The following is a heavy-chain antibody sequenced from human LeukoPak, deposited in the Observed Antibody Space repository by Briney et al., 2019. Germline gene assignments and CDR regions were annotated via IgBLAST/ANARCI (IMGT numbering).Heavy chain of an antibody. V-gene: IGHV4-59*01. Sequence: SETLPLTCTVSGGSISSYYWSWIRQPPGKGLEWIGYIYYSGSTNYNPSLKSRVTISVDTSKNQFSLKLSSVTAADTAVYYCARVGATVAMITYYYYYYMDVWGKGTTVTVSS. CDR3: ARVGATVAMITYYYYYYMDV. J-gene: IGHJ6*03. CDR1: GGSISSYY. D-gene: IGHD3-16*01. CDR2: IYYSGST.